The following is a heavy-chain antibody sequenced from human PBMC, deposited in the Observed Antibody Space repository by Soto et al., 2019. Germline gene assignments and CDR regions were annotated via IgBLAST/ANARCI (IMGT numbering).Heavy chain of an antibody. J-gene: IGHJ4*02. D-gene: IGHD3-10*01. CDR1: GFTFSSYG. V-gene: IGHV3-30*18. Sequence: LRLSCAASGFTFSSYGMHWVRQAPGKGLEWVAVISYDGSNKYYADSVKGRFTISRDNSKNTLYLQMNSLRAEDTAVYYCAKGYGSGSYYNPLDYWGQGTLVTVSS. CDR2: ISYDGSNK. CDR3: AKGYGSGSYYNPLDY.